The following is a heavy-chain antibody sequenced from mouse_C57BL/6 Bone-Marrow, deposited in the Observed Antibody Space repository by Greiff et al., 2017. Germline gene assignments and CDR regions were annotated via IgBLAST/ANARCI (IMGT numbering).Heavy chain of an antibody. D-gene: IGHD2-2*01. CDR3: TGHGFYWYFDV. Sequence: EVQLVESGGGLVQPGGSMKLSCVASGFTFSNYWMNWVRQSPEKGLEWVAQIRLKSDNYATHYAESVKGRFTISRDDSKSSVYLQMNNLRAEDTGIYYCTGHGFYWYFDVWGTGTTVTVSS. J-gene: IGHJ1*03. V-gene: IGHV6-3*01. CDR1: GFTFSNYW. CDR2: IRLKSDNYAT.